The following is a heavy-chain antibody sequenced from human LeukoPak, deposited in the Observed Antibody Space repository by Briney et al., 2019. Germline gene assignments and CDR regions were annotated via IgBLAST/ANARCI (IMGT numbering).Heavy chain of an antibody. V-gene: IGHV4-38-2*02. Sequence: SETLSLTCTVSGYSISSGYYWGWIRPPPGKGLEWIGSIYHSGSTYYNPSLKSRVTISVDTSKNQFSLKLSSVTAADTAVCYCARSGWYSRGTSDAWGQGTLVTVSS. D-gene: IGHD6-19*01. CDR1: GYSISSGYY. CDR2: IYHSGST. J-gene: IGHJ4*02. CDR3: ARSGWYSRGTSDA.